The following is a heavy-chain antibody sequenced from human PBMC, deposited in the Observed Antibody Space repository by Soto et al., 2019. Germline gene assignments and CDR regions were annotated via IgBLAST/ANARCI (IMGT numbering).Heavy chain of an antibody. D-gene: IGHD6-19*01. CDR3: AREGYKQWLVPEDYFDY. Sequence: ASVKVSCKASGYTFTSYDINWVRQATGQGLEWMGWMNPNSGNTGYAQKFQGRVTMTRNTSISTAYMELSSLRSEDTAVYYCAREGYKQWLVPEDYFDYWGQGTLVTVSS. J-gene: IGHJ4*02. V-gene: IGHV1-8*01. CDR1: GYTFTSYD. CDR2: MNPNSGNT.